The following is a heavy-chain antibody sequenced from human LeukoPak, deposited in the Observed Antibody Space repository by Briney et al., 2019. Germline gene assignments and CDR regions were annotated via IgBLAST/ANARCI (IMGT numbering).Heavy chain of an antibody. D-gene: IGHD3-3*01. V-gene: IGHV1-8*01. CDR3: ARGGHLRFLSYY. CDR2: MNPNSGNT. CDR1: GYTFTSYD. J-gene: IGHJ4*02. Sequence: ASVKVSCKASGYTFTSYDINWVRQATGQGLEWMGWMNPNSGNTGYAQKFQGRVTMTRNTSISTAYMELSSLRSEDTAVYYCARGGHLRFLSYYWGQGTLVTVSS.